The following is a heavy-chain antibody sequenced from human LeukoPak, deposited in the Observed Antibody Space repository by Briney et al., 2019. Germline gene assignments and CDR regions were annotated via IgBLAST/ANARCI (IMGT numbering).Heavy chain of an antibody. J-gene: IGHJ4*02. CDR2: IYHSGST. CDR3: ARTHDFWSGYFDY. D-gene: IGHD3-3*01. CDR1: GGSISSGGYY. Sequence: SETLSLTCTVSGGSISSGGYYWSGMRQPPGKGLEGIGYIYHSGSTYYNPSLKSRVTISVDRSKNQFSLKLSSVTAADTAVYYCARTHDFWSGYFDYWGQGTLVTVSS. V-gene: IGHV4-30-2*01.